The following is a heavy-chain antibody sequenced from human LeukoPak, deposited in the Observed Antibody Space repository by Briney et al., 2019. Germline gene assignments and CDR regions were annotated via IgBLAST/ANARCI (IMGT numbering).Heavy chain of an antibody. D-gene: IGHD3-9*01. V-gene: IGHV4-34*01. Sequence: SETLSLTCAVYGGSFSGYYWSWIRQPPGKGLEWIGEINHSGSTNYNPSLKSRVTISVDTSKNQFSLKPSSVTAADTAVYYCARSGDYDILTGSKYYFDYWGQGTLVTVSS. CDR3: ARSGDYDILTGSKYYFDY. CDR1: GGSFSGYY. J-gene: IGHJ4*02. CDR2: INHSGST.